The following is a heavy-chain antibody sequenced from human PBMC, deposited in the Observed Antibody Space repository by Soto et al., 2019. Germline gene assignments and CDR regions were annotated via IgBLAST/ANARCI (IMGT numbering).Heavy chain of an antibody. V-gene: IGHV4-59*02. CDR3: ARLADY. J-gene: IGHJ4*02. CDR2: IYYSGST. Sequence: QVQLQESGPGLVKPSETLSLTCTVSGGSVTTYYWSWTRQPPGKGLEWIGYIYYSGSTNYNPSLXSLXTISVDTSKHQFSLKLSSVTAADTAVYYCARLADYWGQGTLVTVSS. D-gene: IGHD3-3*02. CDR1: GGSVTTYY.